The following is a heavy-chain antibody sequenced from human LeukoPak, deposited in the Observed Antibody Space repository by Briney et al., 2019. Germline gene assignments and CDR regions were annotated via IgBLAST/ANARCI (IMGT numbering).Heavy chain of an antibody. J-gene: IGHJ5*02. CDR3: ARDLESWFDP. CDR2: IYYSGST. V-gene: IGHV4-39*07. D-gene: IGHD1-1*01. CDR1: GGSISSSSYY. Sequence: SETLSLTCTVSGGSISSSSYYWGWIRQPPGKGLEWIGSIYYSGSTYYNPPLKSRVTISVDTSKNQFSLKLSSVTAADTAVYYCARDLESWFDPWGQGTLVTVSS.